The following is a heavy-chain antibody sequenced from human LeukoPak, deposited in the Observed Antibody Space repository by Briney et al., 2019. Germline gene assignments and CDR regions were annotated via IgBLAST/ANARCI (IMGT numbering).Heavy chain of an antibody. CDR1: GGSISNADYY. D-gene: IGHD6-13*01. J-gene: IGHJ4*01. Sequence: SETLSLTCSVSGGSISNADYYWGWIRQAPGKGLEWIGSIFYGERNHYNPSLKSRATMSVDTSKNQFSLKLTSVTAADAAMYYCARQLPTAAAATRGYFEYWGQGAVVTVSS. CDR3: ARQLPTAAAATRGYFEY. CDR2: IFYGERN. V-gene: IGHV4-39*01.